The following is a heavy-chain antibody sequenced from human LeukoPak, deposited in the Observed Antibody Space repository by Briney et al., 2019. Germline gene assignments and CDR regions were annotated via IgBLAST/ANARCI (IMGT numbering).Heavy chain of an antibody. CDR2: INHSGST. J-gene: IGHJ4*02. V-gene: IGHV4-34*01. D-gene: IGHD1-26*01. CDR3: ARVPGRREFDY. Sequence: SETLSLTCAVYGGSFSGYYWSWIRQPPGKGLEWIGEINHSGSTNYNPSLKSRVTISVDTSKNQFSLKLSSVTAADTAVYYCARVPGRREFDYWGQGTLVTVSS. CDR1: GGSFSGYY.